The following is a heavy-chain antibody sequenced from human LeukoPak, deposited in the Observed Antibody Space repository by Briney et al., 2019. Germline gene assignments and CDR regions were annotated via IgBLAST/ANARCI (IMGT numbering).Heavy chain of an antibody. V-gene: IGHV3-23*01. J-gene: IGHJ4*02. CDR3: AKDLMYYYDSSGYIFDY. Sequence: PGGSLRLSCAASGFTFSSYAMSWVRQAPGKGLEWVSAISGSGGSTYYADSVKGRFTISRDNSKNTLYLQMNSVRAEDTAVYYCAKDLMYYYDSSGYIFDYWGQGTLVTVSS. CDR2: ISGSGGST. D-gene: IGHD3-22*01. CDR1: GFTFSSYA.